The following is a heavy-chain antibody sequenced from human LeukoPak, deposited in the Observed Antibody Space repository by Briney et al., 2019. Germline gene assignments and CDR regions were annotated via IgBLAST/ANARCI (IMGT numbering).Heavy chain of an antibody. V-gene: IGHV3-21*01. Sequence: GGSLRLSCAASGFTFSTYSMNWVRQAPGKGLEWVSSISSASIYIYYADSVKGRFTISRDNAKNSLYLQMNSLRAEDTAVYYCARTPGGDSSGYYPWYFDLWGRGTLVTVSS. J-gene: IGHJ2*01. CDR2: ISSASIYI. D-gene: IGHD3-22*01. CDR3: ARTPGGDSSGYYPWYFDL. CDR1: GFTFSTYS.